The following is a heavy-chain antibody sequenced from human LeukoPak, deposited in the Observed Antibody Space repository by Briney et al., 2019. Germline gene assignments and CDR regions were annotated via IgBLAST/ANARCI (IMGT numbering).Heavy chain of an antibody. CDR2: IRYDGSNK. V-gene: IGHV3-30*02. D-gene: IGHD3-3*01. J-gene: IGHJ4*02. CDR3: AKDMYYDFWSGYPDY. Sequence: GGSLRLSCPASGFTFSSYGMHWVRQAPGKGLEWVAFIRYDGSNKYYADSVKGRFTISRDNSKNTLYLQMNSLRAEDTAVYYCAKDMYYDFWSGYPDYWGQGTLVTVSS. CDR1: GFTFSSYG.